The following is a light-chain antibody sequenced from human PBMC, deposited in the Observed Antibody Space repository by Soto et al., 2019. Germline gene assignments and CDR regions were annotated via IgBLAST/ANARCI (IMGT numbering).Light chain of an antibody. Sequence: EIVMTQSPATLSVSPGERVALSCRASQSVSSNFAWYRQKPGQAPRLLIYDASTRATGVPARFSGSGSGTDFTLTISSLQSEDVAVYYCQQYNNWPYTFGQGTKLEIK. CDR3: QQYNNWPYT. CDR2: DAS. J-gene: IGKJ2*01. CDR1: QSVSSN. V-gene: IGKV3-15*01.